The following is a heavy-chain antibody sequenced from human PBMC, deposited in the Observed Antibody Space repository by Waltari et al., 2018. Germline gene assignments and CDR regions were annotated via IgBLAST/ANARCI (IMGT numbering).Heavy chain of an antibody. Sequence: QLQLQESGPGLVKPSETLSLTCTVSGGSISSSSYYRGWIRQPPGKGLEWIGSIYYSGSTYYNPSLKSRVTISVDTSKNQFSLKLSSVTAADTAVYYCAREPYYDFWSGHDYWGQGTLVTVSS. CDR3: AREPYYDFWSGHDY. J-gene: IGHJ4*02. V-gene: IGHV4-39*07. D-gene: IGHD3-3*01. CDR2: IYYSGST. CDR1: GGSISSSSYY.